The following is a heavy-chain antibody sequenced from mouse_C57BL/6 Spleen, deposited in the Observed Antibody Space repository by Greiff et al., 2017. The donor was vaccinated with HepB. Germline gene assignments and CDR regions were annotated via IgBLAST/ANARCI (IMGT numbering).Heavy chain of an antibody. V-gene: IGHV5-6*01. CDR2: ISSGGSYT. J-gene: IGHJ4*01. CDR3: ARQWIYYGNYYYAMDY. CDR1: GFTFSSYG. D-gene: IGHD2-1*01. Sequence: EVQGVESGGDLVKPGGSLKLSCAASGFTFSSYGMYWVRQTPDKRLEWVATISSGGSYTYYPDSVKGRFTISRDNAKKTRYLHMSSLKSEDTAMYYWARQWIYYGNYYYAMDYWGQGTSVTVSS.